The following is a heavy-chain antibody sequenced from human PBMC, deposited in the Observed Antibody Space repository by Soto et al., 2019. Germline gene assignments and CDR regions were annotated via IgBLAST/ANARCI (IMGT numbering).Heavy chain of an antibody. D-gene: IGHD5-12*01. CDR3: ARQSVATIGMDV. Sequence: ASVKVSCKASGYTFTGYYMHWVRQAPGQGLEWMGWINPNSGGTNYAQKFQGRVTMTRDTSISTAYMELSSLKASDTAMYYCARQSVATIGMDVWGQGTTVTVSS. CDR1: GYTFTGYY. J-gene: IGHJ6*02. CDR2: INPNSGGT. V-gene: IGHV1-2*02.